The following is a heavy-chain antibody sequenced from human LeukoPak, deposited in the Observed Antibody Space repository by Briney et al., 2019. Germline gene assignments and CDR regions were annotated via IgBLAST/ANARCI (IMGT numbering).Heavy chain of an antibody. CDR2: IYYSGST. J-gene: IGHJ3*02. CDR1: GGSISSYY. D-gene: IGHD3-22*01. V-gene: IGHV4-59*01. CDR3: ARGLSSGFHDAFDI. Sequence: PSETLSLTRTVSGGSISSYYWSWIRQPPGKGLEWIGYIYYSGSTNYNPSLKSRVTISVDTSKNQFSLKLSSVTAADTAVYYCARGLSSGFHDAFDIWGQGTMVTVSS.